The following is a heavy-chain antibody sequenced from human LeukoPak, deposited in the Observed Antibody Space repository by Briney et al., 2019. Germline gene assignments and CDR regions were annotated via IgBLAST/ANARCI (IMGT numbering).Heavy chain of an antibody. Sequence: ASVKVSCKASGYTFTSYDINWVRQATGQGLEWMGWMNPNSGNTGYAQKFQGRVTITRNTSISTAYMELSSLRSEDTAVYYRARVRRRDGYNREYYFDYWGQGTLVTVSS. J-gene: IGHJ4*02. CDR3: ARVRRRDGYNREYYFDY. V-gene: IGHV1-8*03. CDR1: GYTFTSYD. CDR2: MNPNSGNT. D-gene: IGHD5-24*01.